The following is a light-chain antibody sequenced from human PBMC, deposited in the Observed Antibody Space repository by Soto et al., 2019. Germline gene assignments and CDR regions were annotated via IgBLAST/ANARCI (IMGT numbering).Light chain of an antibody. CDR1: SSNIGAGYD. Sequence: QSVLTQPPSVSGAPGQRVTICCTGSSSNIGAGYDVHWYQQLPGTAPKLLIYGNNNRPSGVPDRFSGSKSATSDSLAITGLQAEDEADYYCQSYDSSLSGWVFGGGTKLTVL. V-gene: IGLV1-40*01. CDR3: QSYDSSLSGWV. CDR2: GNN. J-gene: IGLJ3*02.